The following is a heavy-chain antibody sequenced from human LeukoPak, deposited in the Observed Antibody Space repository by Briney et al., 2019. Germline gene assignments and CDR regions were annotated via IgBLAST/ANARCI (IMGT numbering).Heavy chain of an antibody. Sequence: GGSLRLSCAASGFTFSRYGMHWVRQAPGKGLEWVAVISYDGSNKHYTDSVKGRFTISRETSKKTLYMQMNRLRGDETAVYYCAKGADYVWGSYRSFENWFDPWGQGTLVTVSS. J-gene: IGHJ5*02. CDR2: ISYDGSNK. V-gene: IGHV3-30*18. D-gene: IGHD3-16*02. CDR3: AKGADYVWGSYRSFENWFDP. CDR1: GFTFSRYG.